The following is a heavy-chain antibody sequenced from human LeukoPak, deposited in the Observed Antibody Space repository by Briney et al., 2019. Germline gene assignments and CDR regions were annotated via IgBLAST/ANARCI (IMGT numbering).Heavy chain of an antibody. V-gene: IGHV3-23*01. CDR2: ISGSGGST. D-gene: IGHD1-26*01. Sequence: PGGSLRLSCAASGFTFSSYAMSWVRQAPGKGLEWVSAISGSGGSTYYADSVKGRFTISRDNAKNSLYPQMNSLRAEDTAVYYCARDPVVSGNGEVEHYYYMDVWGKGTTVTVSS. CDR1: GFTFSSYA. CDR3: ARDPVVSGNGEVEHYYYMDV. J-gene: IGHJ6*03.